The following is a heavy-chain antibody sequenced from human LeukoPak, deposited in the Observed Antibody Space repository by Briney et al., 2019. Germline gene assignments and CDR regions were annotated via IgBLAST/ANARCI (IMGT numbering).Heavy chain of an antibody. Sequence: PGGSLRLSCAASGFTFSNAWMSWVRQAPGKGLEWVGRIKSKTDGGTTDYAAPVKGRFTISRDDSKNTLYLQMNSLKTEDTAVYYCTTYSSSWFDAFDIWGQGTMVTVSS. V-gene: IGHV3-15*01. D-gene: IGHD6-13*01. CDR2: IKSKTDGGTT. J-gene: IGHJ3*02. CDR3: TTYSSSWFDAFDI. CDR1: GFTFSNAW.